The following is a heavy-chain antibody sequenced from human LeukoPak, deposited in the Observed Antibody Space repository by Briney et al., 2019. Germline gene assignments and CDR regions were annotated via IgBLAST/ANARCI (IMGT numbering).Heavy chain of an antibody. CDR2: ISWNSGSI. Sequence: PGGSLRLSCAASGFTFDDYAMHWVRQAPGKGLEWVSGISWNSGSIGYADSVKGRFTISRDNAENSLYLQMNSLRAEDTAVYYCARGEGYSKYDYWGQGTLVTVSS. D-gene: IGHD6-13*01. CDR1: GFTFDDYA. CDR3: ARGEGYSKYDY. J-gene: IGHJ4*02. V-gene: IGHV3-9*01.